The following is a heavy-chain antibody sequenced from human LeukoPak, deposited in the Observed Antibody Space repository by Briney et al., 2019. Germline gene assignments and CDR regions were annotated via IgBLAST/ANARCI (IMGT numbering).Heavy chain of an antibody. CDR2: ISYDGSDR. J-gene: IGHJ4*02. Sequence: GGSLRLSCAASGFTFSTYGMHWVRQAPGKGLEWVAVISYDGSDRYYADSVKGRFTISRDNSKKTHYLQMNSLRAEDTAVYYCARGVAENDYWGQGTLVTVSS. CDR1: GFTFSTYG. D-gene: IGHD2-15*01. V-gene: IGHV3-30*03. CDR3: ARGVAENDY.